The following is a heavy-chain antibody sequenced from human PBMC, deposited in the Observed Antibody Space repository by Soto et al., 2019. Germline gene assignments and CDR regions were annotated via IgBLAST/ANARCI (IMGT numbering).Heavy chain of an antibody. V-gene: IGHV4-34*02. CDR1: GASFSGYY. CDR3: ARGPFLVFWD. Sequence: QVQLQQWGAGLLKPSETLSLTCGVNGASFSGYYWNWIRQPPGKGLELIGEINHSGTTNYNPSLKSRVTISVDTSRNQFSLNLTSSTAADTAVDYCARGPFLVFWDWGQGTLVTVSS. CDR2: INHSGTT. J-gene: IGHJ4*02. D-gene: IGHD3-16*01.